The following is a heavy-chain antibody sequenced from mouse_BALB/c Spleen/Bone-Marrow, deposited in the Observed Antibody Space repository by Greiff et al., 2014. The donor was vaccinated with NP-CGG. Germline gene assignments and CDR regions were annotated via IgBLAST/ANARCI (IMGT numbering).Heavy chain of an antibody. CDR1: GFNIEDTY. V-gene: IGHV14-3*02. D-gene: IGHD1-2*01. J-gene: IGHJ4*01. Sequence: VTLKVSGAELVKPGASVKLSCTASGFNIEDTYMHWVKQRPEQGLEWIGRIDPANGNTKYDPKFQGKATITADTSSNTAYLQLSSLTSEDTAVYYCAGITTAAYYVMDYWGQGTSVTVSS. CDR3: AGITTAAYYVMDY. CDR2: IDPANGNT.